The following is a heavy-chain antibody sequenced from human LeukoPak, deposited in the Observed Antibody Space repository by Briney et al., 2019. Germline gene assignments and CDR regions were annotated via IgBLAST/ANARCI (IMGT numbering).Heavy chain of an antibody. Sequence: GASVKVSCKASGYTFTSYAMHWVRQAPGQRLEWMGWINAGNGNTKYSQKFQGRVTITRDTSASTAYMELSSLRSEDTAVYYCAIDGFGGDYYGMDVWGQGTTVTVSS. D-gene: IGHD3-10*01. J-gene: IGHJ6*02. CDR2: INAGNGNT. CDR3: AIDGFGGDYYGMDV. CDR1: GYTFTSYA. V-gene: IGHV1-3*01.